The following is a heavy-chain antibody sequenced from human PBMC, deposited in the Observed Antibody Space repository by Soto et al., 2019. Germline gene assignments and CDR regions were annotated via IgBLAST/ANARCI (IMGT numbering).Heavy chain of an antibody. D-gene: IGHD3-10*01. J-gene: IGHJ4*02. CDR3: ARGPSGDKIDY. CDR2: IYYGGTT. Sequence: QVQLQESGPRLVSPSQTLSLTCTVSGGSISSAAYCWSWIRQSPDKGLEWIGHIYYGGTTYSSPSLKGRVTISAVTPETQFSLKLSSVSAADTAVYYGARGPSGDKIDYWGQGIQVTGPS. CDR1: GGSISSAAYC. V-gene: IGHV4-30-4*01.